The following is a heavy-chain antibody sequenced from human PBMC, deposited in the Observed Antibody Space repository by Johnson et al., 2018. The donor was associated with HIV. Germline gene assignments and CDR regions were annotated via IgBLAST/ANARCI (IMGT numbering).Heavy chain of an antibody. CDR1: AFTSSSYS. D-gene: IGHD5-18*01. CDR3: AKPLGGRDTAMVAIGFDI. J-gene: IGHJ3*02. V-gene: IGHV3-30-3*02. Sequence: QVLLVESGGGVVQPGRSLRLSCAASAFTSSSYSMHWVRQAPGKGLEWVAVISYGGNNKYYADSVKGRFTISRDNSKNTLYLQMARLRAEDTAVYYCAKPLGGRDTAMVAIGFDIWGQGTMLTVSS. CDR2: ISYGGNNK.